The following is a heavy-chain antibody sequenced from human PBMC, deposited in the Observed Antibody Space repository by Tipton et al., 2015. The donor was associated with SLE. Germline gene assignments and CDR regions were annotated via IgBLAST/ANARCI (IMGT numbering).Heavy chain of an antibody. Sequence: SLRLSCAASGFTFSSYSMNWVRQAPGKGLEWVAVIWYDGSNKYYADSVKGRFTISRDNSKNSLYLQMNSLRAEDTAVYYCARGGFWSGYYFDYWGQGTLVTVSS. CDR3: ARGGFWSGYYFDY. J-gene: IGHJ4*02. CDR1: GFTFSSYS. CDR2: IWYDGSNK. V-gene: IGHV3-33*08. D-gene: IGHD3-3*01.